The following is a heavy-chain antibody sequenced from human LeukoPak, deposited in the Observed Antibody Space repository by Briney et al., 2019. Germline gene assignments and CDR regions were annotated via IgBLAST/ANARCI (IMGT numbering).Heavy chain of an antibody. J-gene: IGHJ4*02. CDR2: IRYDGSNK. D-gene: IGHD3-16*02. V-gene: IGHV3-30*02. Sequence: SGGSLTLSCAASGFTFSSYGMHWVRQAPGKGLEWVAFIRYDGSNKYYADSVKGRFTISRDNSKNTLYLQMNSLRAEDTAVYYCAKEPYDYVWGSYRFDYWGQGTLVTVSS. CDR1: GFTFSSYG. CDR3: AKEPYDYVWGSYRFDY.